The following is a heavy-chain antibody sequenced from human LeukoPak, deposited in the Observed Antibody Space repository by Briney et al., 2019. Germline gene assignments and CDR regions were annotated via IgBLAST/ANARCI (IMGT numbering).Heavy chain of an antibody. CDR2: IYSGGST. CDR1: GFTVSSNY. J-gene: IGHJ4*02. V-gene: IGHV3-53*01. D-gene: IGHD6-19*01. CDR3: ARGPSVARSVDY. Sequence: GGSLRLSCAASGFTVSSNYMSWVRQAPGKGLEWVSVIYSGGSTYYADSVKGRFTISRDNSKNTLYLQMNSLRAEDTAVYYCARGPSVARSVDYWGQGTLVTVSS.